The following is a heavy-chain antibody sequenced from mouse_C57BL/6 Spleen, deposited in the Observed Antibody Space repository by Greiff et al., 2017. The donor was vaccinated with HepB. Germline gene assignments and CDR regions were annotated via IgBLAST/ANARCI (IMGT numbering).Heavy chain of an antibody. CDR1: GYAFSSSW. Sequence: VQVVESGPELVKPGASVKISCKASGYAFSSSWMNWVKQRPGKGLEWIGRIYPGDGDTNYNGKFKGKATLTADKSSSTAYMQLSSLTSEDSAVYFCARKIGLRRDYAMDYWGQGTSVTVSS. D-gene: IGHD2-2*01. CDR2: IYPGDGDT. V-gene: IGHV1-82*01. J-gene: IGHJ4*01. CDR3: ARKIGLRRDYAMDY.